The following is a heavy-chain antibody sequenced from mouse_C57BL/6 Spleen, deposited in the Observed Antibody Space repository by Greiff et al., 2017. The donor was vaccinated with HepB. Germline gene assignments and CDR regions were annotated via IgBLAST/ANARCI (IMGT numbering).Heavy chain of an antibody. V-gene: IGHV1-59*01. CDR2: IDPSDSYT. CDR3: ARMITTRYFDV. CDR1: GYTFTSYW. J-gene: IGHJ1*03. Sequence: QVQLKQPGAELVRPGTSVKLSCKASGYTFTSYWMHWVKQRPGQGLEWIGVIDPSDSYTNYNQKFKGKATLTVDTSSSTAYMQLSSLTSEDSAVYYCARMITTRYFDVWGTGTTVTVSS. D-gene: IGHD2-4*01.